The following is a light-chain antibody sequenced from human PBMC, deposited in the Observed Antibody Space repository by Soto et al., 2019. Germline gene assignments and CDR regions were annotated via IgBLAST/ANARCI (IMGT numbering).Light chain of an antibody. CDR2: DAS. CDR3: QQRSNWPTIT. CDR1: QSVSAY. V-gene: IGKV3-11*01. Sequence: IVLTQSPATLSLPPGERATLSCRPSQSVSAYLAWYQQKPGQAPRLLIYDASNRATGIPARFSGSGSGTDFTLTITSLEPEDFAVYYCQQRSNWPTITFGQGTRLEI. J-gene: IGKJ5*01.